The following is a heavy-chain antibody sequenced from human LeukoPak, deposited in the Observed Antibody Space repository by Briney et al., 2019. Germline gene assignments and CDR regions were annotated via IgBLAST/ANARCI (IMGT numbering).Heavy chain of an antibody. CDR2: ISNSGAYI. CDR3: VRDAIVAAADNYYMDL. CDR1: GFIFRSDS. Sequence: GGSLRLSCVASGFIFRSDSMNWVRQAPGKGLEWVSSISNSGAYIYYADSVKGRFTISRDNAKKSLYLQMNSLRAEDTGVYYCVRDAIVAAADNYYMDLWGKGTTVTVSS. V-gene: IGHV3-21*01. D-gene: IGHD2-2*01. J-gene: IGHJ6*03.